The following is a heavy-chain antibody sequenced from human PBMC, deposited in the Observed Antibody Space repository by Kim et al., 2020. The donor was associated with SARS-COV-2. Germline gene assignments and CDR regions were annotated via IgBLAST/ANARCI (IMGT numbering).Heavy chain of an antibody. D-gene: IGHD6-6*01. CDR2: ISYDGSNK. J-gene: IGHJ6*02. CDR1: GFTFSSYA. V-gene: IGHV3-30*04. CDR3: ASDLSIAARAYYGMDV. Sequence: GGSLRLSCAASGFTFSSYAMHWVRQAPGKGLEWVAVISYDGSNKYYADSVKGRFTISRDNSKNTLYLQMNSLRAEDTAVYYCASDLSIAARAYYGMDVWGQGTTVTVS.